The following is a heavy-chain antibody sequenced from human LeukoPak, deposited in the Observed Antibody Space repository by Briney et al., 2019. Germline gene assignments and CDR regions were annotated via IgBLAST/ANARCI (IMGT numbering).Heavy chain of an antibody. J-gene: IGHJ6*03. D-gene: IGHD3-10*01. V-gene: IGHV3-43D*04. Sequence: GGSLSLSYAPAAFTFADYDMDWVLHDPGKGLESVSLITWDGVSTYYAGAVKGRFTISRDNSKNSLYLQMNSLRAEDTALYYCAKGKDDRDPTSAYYYYYMDVWGKGTTVTVSS. CDR1: AFTFADYD. CDR2: ITWDGVST. CDR3: AKGKDDRDPTSAYYYYYMDV.